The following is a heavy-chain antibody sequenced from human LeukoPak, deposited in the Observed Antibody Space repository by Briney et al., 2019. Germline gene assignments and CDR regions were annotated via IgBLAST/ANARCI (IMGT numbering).Heavy chain of an antibody. J-gene: IGHJ3*02. CDR2: MNPNSGNT. Sequence: ASVKVSCKTSGFTFTTHDMSWVRQATGQGLEWMGWMNPNSGNTGYAQKFQGRVTMTRNTSISTAYMELSSLRSEDTAVYYCARVFVVVGSIDAFDIWGQGTMVTVSS. CDR1: GFTFTTHD. D-gene: IGHD2-15*01. V-gene: IGHV1-8*01. CDR3: ARVFVVVGSIDAFDI.